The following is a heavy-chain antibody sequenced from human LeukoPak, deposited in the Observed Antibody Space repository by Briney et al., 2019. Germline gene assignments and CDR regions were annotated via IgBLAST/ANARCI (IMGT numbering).Heavy chain of an antibody. CDR2: IYTSGST. D-gene: IGHD3-22*01. Sequence: SQTLSLTCTVSGGSISSGSYYWSWIRQPAGKGLEWIGRIYTSGSTNYNPSLKSRVTISVDTSKNQFSLKLSSVTAADTAVYYCARVRYYDSSGYYYFDYWGQGTLVTVSS. CDR3: ARVRYYDSSGYYYFDY. V-gene: IGHV4-61*02. CDR1: GGSISSGSYY. J-gene: IGHJ4*02.